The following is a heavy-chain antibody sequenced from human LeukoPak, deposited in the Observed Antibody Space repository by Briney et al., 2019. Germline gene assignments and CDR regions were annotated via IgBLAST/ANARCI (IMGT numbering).Heavy chain of an antibody. CDR3: TTLPDYGDYNY. V-gene: IGHV3-15*01. D-gene: IGHD4-17*01. CDR1: GFTFSNAW. J-gene: IGHJ4*02. CDR2: IKSKTDGGTA. Sequence: GGSLRLSCAASGFTFSNAWMSWVRQAPGKGLEWVGRIKSKTDGGTADYAAPVKGRFTISRDDSKNTLYLQMNSLKTEDTAVYYCTTLPDYGDYNYWGQGTLVTVSS.